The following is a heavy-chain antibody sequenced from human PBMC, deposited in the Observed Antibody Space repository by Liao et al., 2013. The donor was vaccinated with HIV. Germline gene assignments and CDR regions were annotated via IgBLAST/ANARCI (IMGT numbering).Heavy chain of an antibody. Sequence: QVHLQESGPRLVKPSETLSLTCSVSGGSISPFYWNWIRQPAGKGLEWIGRTYISGRTDYHPSFMNRVTISVDTSKNLLSLRLTSVTAADTAVYYCARDQGYFDNTWGHYRHTGYFDFWGQGILVTVSS. V-gene: IGHV4-4*07. D-gene: IGHD3-16*02. CDR3: ARDQGYFDNTWGHYRHTGYFDF. CDR2: TYISGRT. J-gene: IGHJ4*02. CDR1: GGSISPFY.